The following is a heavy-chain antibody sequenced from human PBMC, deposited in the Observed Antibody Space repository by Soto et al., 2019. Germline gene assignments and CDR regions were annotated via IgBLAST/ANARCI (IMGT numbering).Heavy chain of an antibody. D-gene: IGHD3-3*01. Sequence: EVQLVESGGGLVQPGGSLRLSCAASGFTFSSYEMNWVRQAPGKGLEWVSYISSSGSTIYYADSVKGRFTISRDNAKNSLYLQMNSLRAEDTAVYYCARDKSAAIFGVVSTYYYYGMDVWGQGTTVTVSS. CDR1: GFTFSSYE. CDR2: ISSSGSTI. CDR3: ARDKSAAIFGVVSTYYYYGMDV. V-gene: IGHV3-48*03. J-gene: IGHJ6*02.